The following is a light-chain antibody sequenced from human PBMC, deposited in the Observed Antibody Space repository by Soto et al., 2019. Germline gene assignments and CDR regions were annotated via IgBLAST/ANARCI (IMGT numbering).Light chain of an antibody. Sequence: EIQMTQSPSTLSASIGDRVTITCRASQTVSSWLAWYQQKPGKAPKLLIYDASTLESGVPSRFSGSGSDTAFTLTITGLQPDDFATYYCQQYNSDSWTFGQGTRVEI. CDR3: QQYNSDSWT. CDR1: QTVSSW. V-gene: IGKV1-5*01. J-gene: IGKJ1*01. CDR2: DAS.